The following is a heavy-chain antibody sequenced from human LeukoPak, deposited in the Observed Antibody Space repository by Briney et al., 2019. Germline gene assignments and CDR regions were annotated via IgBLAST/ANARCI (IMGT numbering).Heavy chain of an antibody. J-gene: IGHJ4*02. Sequence: ETLTLTCSVSGFSISGYDWSWIRHPAGKGLEWIGHVYTTGSTNYNPSLKSRVTVSVDTSKNQFSLKLRTVTAADTAVYYCARCSYDSGNYRLDYWGQGILVTVSS. CDR2: VYTTGST. D-gene: IGHD3-10*01. CDR1: GFSISGYD. V-gene: IGHV4-4*07. CDR3: ARCSYDSGNYRLDY.